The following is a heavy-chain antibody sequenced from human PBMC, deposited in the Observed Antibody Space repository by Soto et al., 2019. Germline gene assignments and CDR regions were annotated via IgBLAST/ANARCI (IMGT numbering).Heavy chain of an antibody. D-gene: IGHD2-15*01. CDR3: ARVVTVVKSFHYWYFDL. V-gene: IGHV1-69*13. Sequence: SVKVSCKASGYTFTSYYMHWVRQAPGQGLEWMGGIIPIFGTANYAQKFQGRVTITADESTSTAYMELSSLRSEDTAVYYCARVVTVVKSFHYWYFDLWGRGTLVTVSS. J-gene: IGHJ2*01. CDR2: IIPIFGTA. CDR1: GYTFTSYY.